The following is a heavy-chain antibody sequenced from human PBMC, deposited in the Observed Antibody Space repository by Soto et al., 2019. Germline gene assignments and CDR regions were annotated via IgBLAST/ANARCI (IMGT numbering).Heavy chain of an antibody. J-gene: IGHJ4*02. CDR3: APPNSLNTSY. D-gene: IGHD2-21*01. V-gene: IGHV3-30*03. CDR1: GFTFSSYG. CDR2: ISYDGSNK. Sequence: QVQLVESGGGVVQPGRSLRLSCAASGFTFSSYGMHWVRQAPGKGLEWVAVISYDGSNKYYADSVKGRFTISRDNSKNTLYLQMNSLRAEDTAVYYCAPPNSLNTSYWGQGTLVTVSS.